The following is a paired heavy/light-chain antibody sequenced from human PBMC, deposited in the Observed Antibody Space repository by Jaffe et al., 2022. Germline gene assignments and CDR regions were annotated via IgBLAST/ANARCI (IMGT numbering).Light chain of an antibody. J-gene: IGKJ4*01. V-gene: IGKV1-33*01. CDR1: QDITYR. CDR3: QQFENLPLT. Sequence: DIQMTQSPTSLSASVGDRVTITCQASQDITYRLNWYQQKPGKAPKLLIYDASKLETGVPSRFSGSGSGTDFTFTISSLQPEDIATYFCQQFENLPLTFGGGTKVEIK. CDR2: DAS.
Heavy chain of an antibody. V-gene: IGHV1-2*06. CDR1: GYTFTGYY. J-gene: IGHJ1*01. CDR2: INPNSGDT. Sequence: QVQVVQSGAEVKKPGASVKVSCKASGYTFTGYYMNWVRQAPGQGLEWMGRINPNSGDTNYAQKFQGRVTMTRDTSISTAYMELSRLRSDDTAVYFCVRAFSSGWNGYFQHWGQGTLVTVSS. CDR3: VRAFSSGWNGYFQH. D-gene: IGHD6-19*01.